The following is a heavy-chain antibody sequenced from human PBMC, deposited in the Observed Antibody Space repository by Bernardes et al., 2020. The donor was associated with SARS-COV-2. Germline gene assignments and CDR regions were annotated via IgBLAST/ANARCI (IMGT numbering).Heavy chain of an antibody. CDR2: INHSGST. D-gene: IGHD4-17*01. Sequence: ETLSLTCAVYGGSFSGYYWSWIRQPPGKGLEWIGEINHSGSTNYNPSLKSRVTISVDTSKNQFSLKLSSVTAADTAVYYCARGLNDYGFSGFDPWGQGTLVTVSS. CDR3: ARGLNDYGFSGFDP. J-gene: IGHJ5*02. V-gene: IGHV4-34*01. CDR1: GGSFSGYY.